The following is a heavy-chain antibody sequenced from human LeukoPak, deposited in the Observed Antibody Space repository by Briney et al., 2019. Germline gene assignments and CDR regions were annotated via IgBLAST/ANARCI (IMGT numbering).Heavy chain of an antibody. CDR1: GFTFSSYG. D-gene: IGHD6-19*01. Sequence: GGSLRLSCAASGFTFSSYGMHWVRQAPGKGLEWVAVIWYDGSNKYYADSVKGRFTISRDNSKNTLYLQMNSLRAEDMAVYYCAKDSRYSSGWYFYYFDYWGQGTLVTVSS. CDR2: IWYDGSNK. V-gene: IGHV3-33*06. J-gene: IGHJ4*02. CDR3: AKDSRYSSGWYFYYFDY.